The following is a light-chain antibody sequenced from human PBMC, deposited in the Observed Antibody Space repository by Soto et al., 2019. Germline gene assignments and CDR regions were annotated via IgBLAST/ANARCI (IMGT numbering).Light chain of an antibody. CDR3: AAWDDSLNGNVV. V-gene: IGLV1-44*01. CDR2: SNN. Sequence: QAVVTQSPSASGTPGQRVTISCSGSSSNIGSNTVNWYQQLPGTAPKLLIYSNNQRPSGVPDRFSGSKSGTSASLAISGLQSEDEADYYCAAWDDSLNGNVVFGGGTKLTVL. J-gene: IGLJ2*01. CDR1: SSNIGSNT.